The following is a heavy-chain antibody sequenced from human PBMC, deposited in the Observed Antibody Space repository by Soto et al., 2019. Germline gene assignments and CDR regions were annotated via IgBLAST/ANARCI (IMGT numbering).Heavy chain of an antibody. CDR1: GFTFSSYD. J-gene: IGHJ4*02. CDR3: ARAIGPTLFDY. V-gene: IGHV3-13*04. Sequence: GGSLRLSCSASGFTFSSYDMHWVRQGTGKGLEWVSAIGTTGDTYYAGSVKGRFTISRENAKNSLYLQMNSLRAGDTAIYFCARAIGPTLFDYWGQGTLVTVAS. D-gene: IGHD3-22*01. CDR2: IGTTGDT.